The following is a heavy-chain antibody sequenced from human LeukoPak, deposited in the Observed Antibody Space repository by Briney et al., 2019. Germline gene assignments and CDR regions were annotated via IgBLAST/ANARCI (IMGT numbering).Heavy chain of an antibody. CDR2: IYYSGSA. D-gene: IGHD1-14*01. J-gene: IGHJ6*02. V-gene: IGHV4-59*01. Sequence: PSETLSLTCSVSDGSINSYYWSWIRQPPGKGLEWIGYIYYSGSANYNPSLKSRVTISVDTSKNQFSLKLSSVTAADTAVYYCASQSIIQGMDVWGQGTTVTVSS. CDR1: DGSINSYY. CDR3: ASQSIIQGMDV.